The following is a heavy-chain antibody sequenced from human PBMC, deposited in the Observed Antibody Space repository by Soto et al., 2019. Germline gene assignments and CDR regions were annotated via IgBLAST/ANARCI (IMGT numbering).Heavy chain of an antibody. Sequence: GGSLRLSCAASGFTFSNYWMHWVRQAPGKGLVWVSRINSDGSRTSYADSAKGRFTISRDNAKNTLYLQMNSLRAEDTAVYYCAVAVAGPTAIGYWGQGTLVTVSS. V-gene: IGHV3-74*01. CDR3: AVAVAGPTAIGY. D-gene: IGHD6-19*01. CDR1: GFTFSNYW. CDR2: INSDGSRT. J-gene: IGHJ4*02.